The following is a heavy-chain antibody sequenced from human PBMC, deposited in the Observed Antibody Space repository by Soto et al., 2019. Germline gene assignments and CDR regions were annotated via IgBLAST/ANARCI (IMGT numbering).Heavy chain of an antibody. V-gene: IGHV3-30-3*01. CDR2: ISYDGSNK. Sequence: QVQLVESGGGVVQPGRSLRLSCAASGFTFSSYAMHWVRQAPGKGLEWVAVISYDGSNKYSADSVKGRFTISRDNSKNTRYLQMISLRAEDTAVYYCARAESGWWEDAFDSWGQGTMVTVSS. J-gene: IGHJ3*02. CDR3: ARAESGWWEDAFDS. D-gene: IGHD6-19*01. CDR1: GFTFSSYA.